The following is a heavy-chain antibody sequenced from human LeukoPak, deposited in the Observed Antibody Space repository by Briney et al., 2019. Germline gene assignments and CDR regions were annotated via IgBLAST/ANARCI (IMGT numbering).Heavy chain of an antibody. CDR2: ISSSSSYI. CDR1: GFTFSSYS. D-gene: IGHD2-2*01. V-gene: IGHV3-21*01. Sequence: GGSLRLSCAASGFTFSSYSMNWVRQAPGKGLEWVSSISSSSSYIYYADSVKGRFTISRDNAKNSLYLQMNSLRAEDTAVYYCASGGLTEREYCSSTSCYEAYVWGQGTTVTVSS. J-gene: IGHJ6*02. CDR3: ASGGLTEREYCSSTSCYEAYV.